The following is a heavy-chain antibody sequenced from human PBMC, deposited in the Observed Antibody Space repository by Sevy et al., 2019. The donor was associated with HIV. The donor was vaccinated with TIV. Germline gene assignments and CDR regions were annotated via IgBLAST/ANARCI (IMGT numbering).Heavy chain of an antibody. V-gene: IGHV4-59*01. CDR3: ARESIAVAGPLIDY. CDR1: GGSISSYY. Sequence: SETLSLTCTVSGGSISSYYWSWIRQPPRKGLEWIGYIYYSGSTNYNPSLKSRVTISVDTSKNQFSLKLSSVTAADTAVYYCARESIAVAGPLIDYWGQGTLVTVSS. J-gene: IGHJ4*02. D-gene: IGHD6-19*01. CDR2: IYYSGST.